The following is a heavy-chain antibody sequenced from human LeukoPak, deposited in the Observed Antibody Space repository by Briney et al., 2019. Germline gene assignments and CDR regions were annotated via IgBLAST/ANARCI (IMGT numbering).Heavy chain of an antibody. D-gene: IGHD2-21*01. CDR1: GYTFTSYD. Sequence: ASVKVSCKASGYTFTSYDINWVRQATGQGLEWMGWMNPNSGNTGYAQKFQGRVTITRNTSISTAYTELSSLRSEDTAVYYCARVKQYCGGDCYSSFDYWGQGTLVTVSS. V-gene: IGHV1-8*03. CDR2: MNPNSGNT. CDR3: ARVKQYCGGDCYSSFDY. J-gene: IGHJ4*02.